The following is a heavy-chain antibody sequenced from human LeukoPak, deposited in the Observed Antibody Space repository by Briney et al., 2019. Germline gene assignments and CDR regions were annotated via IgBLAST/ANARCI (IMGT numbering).Heavy chain of an antibody. V-gene: IGHV3-21*01. CDR2: ISSSSTYI. Sequence: VKPGGSLRLSCAASGFTFSSYSMNWVRQAPGKGLEWVSSISSSSTYIYYADSVKGRFTISRDNAKNSLYLQMNSLRAEDTAVYYCAKTLTFYYDSSAYDAFDFWGQGTMVTVSS. D-gene: IGHD3-22*01. CDR1: GFTFSSYS. CDR3: AKTLTFYYDSSAYDAFDF. J-gene: IGHJ3*01.